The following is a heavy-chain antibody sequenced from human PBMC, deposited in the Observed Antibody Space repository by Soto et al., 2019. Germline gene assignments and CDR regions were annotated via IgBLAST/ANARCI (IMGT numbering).Heavy chain of an antibody. CDR2: IDPSDSYT. V-gene: IGHV5-10-1*03. D-gene: IGHD6-19*01. CDR3: AKGDDTGWSRD. J-gene: IGHJ4*02. Sequence: EVQLVQSGAEVKKPGESLRISCRGSGYSFKSHWISWVRQLPGKGLEWMGRIDPSDSYTNYNPPFQGHVTMSVDKSINTAYLQWSNLQTWDSAIYYCAKGDDTGWSRDWGQGTLVTVSS. CDR1: GYSFKSHW.